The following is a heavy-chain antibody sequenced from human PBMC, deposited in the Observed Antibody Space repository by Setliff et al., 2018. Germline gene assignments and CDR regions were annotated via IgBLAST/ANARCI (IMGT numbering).Heavy chain of an antibody. CDR1: GYTFLSYG. CDR3: ARAPRLEWIPPTFDY. V-gene: IGHV1-18*01. J-gene: IGHJ4*02. D-gene: IGHD3-3*01. Sequence: ASVKVSCKAVGYTFLSYGLSWVRQAPGQGLEWMGWISAYTGKTDYAQNFQGRVTMTTDTSTNTAYLELRSLRYDDTAVYFCARAPRLEWIPPTFDYWGQGTPVTVSS. CDR2: ISAYTGKT.